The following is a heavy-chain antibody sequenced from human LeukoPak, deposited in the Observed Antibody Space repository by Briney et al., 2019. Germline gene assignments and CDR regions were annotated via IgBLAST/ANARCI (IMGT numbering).Heavy chain of an antibody. CDR1: GGSISSSNW. V-gene: IGHV4-4*02. J-gene: IGHJ5*02. CDR2: IYHSGST. CDR3: ARSRSNDFWSGYLVYWFDP. D-gene: IGHD3-3*01. Sequence: SETLSLTCAVSGGSISSSNWWSWVRQPPGKGLEWIGEIYHSGSTNYNPSLKSRVTISVDKSKNQFSLKLSSVTAADTAVYYCARSRSNDFWSGYLVYWFDPWGQGTLVTVSS.